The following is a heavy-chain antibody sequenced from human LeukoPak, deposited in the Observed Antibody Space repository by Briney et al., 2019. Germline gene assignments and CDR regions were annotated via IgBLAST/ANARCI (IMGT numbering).Heavy chain of an antibody. D-gene: IGHD5-24*01. V-gene: IGHV3-30*03. CDR3: AIQMAVEYFDY. J-gene: IGHJ4*02. CDR1: GFTFSNFG. CDR2: ISYDGNNK. Sequence: GGSLRLSCAASGFTFSNFGMHWVRQAPGKGLEWVAFISYDGNNKYYTDSVKDRFTISRDNAKNTLYLQMNSLKPEDTAVYYCAIQMAVEYFDYGARGPLDTVSS.